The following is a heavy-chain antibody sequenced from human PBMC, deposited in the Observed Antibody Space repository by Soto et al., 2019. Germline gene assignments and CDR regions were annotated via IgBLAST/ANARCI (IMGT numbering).Heavy chain of an antibody. J-gene: IGHJ3*02. CDR1: GFTFSGSA. CDR3: TSFKNPVTNDAFDI. V-gene: IGHV3-73*01. CDR2: IRSKANSYAT. Sequence: GESLRLSCAASGFTFSGSAMHWVRQASGKGLEWVGRIRSKANSYATAYAASVKGRFTISRDDSKNTAYLQMNSLKTEDTAVYYCTSFKNPVTNDAFDIWGQGTMVTVSS. D-gene: IGHD4-17*01.